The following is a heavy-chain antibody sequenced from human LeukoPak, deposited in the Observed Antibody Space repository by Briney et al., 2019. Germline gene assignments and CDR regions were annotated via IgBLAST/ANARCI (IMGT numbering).Heavy chain of an antibody. CDR1: GGSISGYY. CDR3: ARVHYYYDSSGYFGDAFDI. J-gene: IGHJ3*02. Sequence: PSETLSLTCTVSGGSISGYYWTWIRQPPGKGLEWIGYIYYSGTTYYNPSLKSRVTISVDASKNQFSLKLSSVTAADTAVYYCARVHYYYDSSGYFGDAFDIWGQGTMVTVSS. D-gene: IGHD3-22*01. CDR2: IYYSGTT. V-gene: IGHV4-59*08.